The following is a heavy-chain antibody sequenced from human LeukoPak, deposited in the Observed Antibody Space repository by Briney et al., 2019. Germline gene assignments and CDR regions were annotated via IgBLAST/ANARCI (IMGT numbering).Heavy chain of an antibody. CDR3: ARRSPIPAAIMDSDY. D-gene: IGHD2-2*02. CDR2: INPNSGGT. Sequence: ASVKVSCKASGYTFTGYYMHWVRQAPGQGLEWMGWINPNSGGTNYAQKFQGRVTMTRDTSISTAYMELSRLRSDDTAVYYCARRSPIPAAIMDSDYWGQGTLVTVSS. J-gene: IGHJ4*02. V-gene: IGHV1-2*02. CDR1: GYTFTGYY.